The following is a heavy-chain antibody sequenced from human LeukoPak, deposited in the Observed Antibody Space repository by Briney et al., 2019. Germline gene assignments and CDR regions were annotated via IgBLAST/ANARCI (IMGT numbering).Heavy chain of an antibody. D-gene: IGHD6-13*01. V-gene: IGHV4-39*07. CDR2: IYYSGST. J-gene: IGHJ3*02. CDR1: GGSISSSSYY. Sequence: SETLSLTCTVSGGSISSSSYYWGWIRQPPGKGLEWIGSIYYSGSTYYNPSLKRRVTISVDTSKNQFSLKLGSVTAADTAVYYCARNRIAAAGTGAFDIWGQGTMVTVSS. CDR3: ARNRIAAAGTGAFDI.